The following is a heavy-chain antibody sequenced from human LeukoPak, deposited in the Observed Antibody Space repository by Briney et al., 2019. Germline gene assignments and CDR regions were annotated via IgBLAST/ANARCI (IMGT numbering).Heavy chain of an antibody. J-gene: IGHJ4*02. D-gene: IGHD3-16*02. CDR3: ARDSYDYVWGSYRYFDY. CDR2: ISSSSSYI. Sequence: GGSLRLSWAASGFTFSSYSMNWVRQAPGKGLEWVSSISSSSSYIYYADSVKGRFTISRDNAKNSLYLQMNSLRAEDTAVYYCARDSYDYVWGSYRYFDYWGQGTLVTVSS. CDR1: GFTFSSYS. V-gene: IGHV3-21*01.